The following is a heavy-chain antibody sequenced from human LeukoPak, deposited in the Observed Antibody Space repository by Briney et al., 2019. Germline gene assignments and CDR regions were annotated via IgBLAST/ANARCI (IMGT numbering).Heavy chain of an antibody. CDR1: GGSISSGGYY. CDR3: ARHDRRDGYNWEN. J-gene: IGHJ4*02. Sequence: SETLSLTCTVSGGSISSGGYYWSWLRQHPGKGLEWIGYIYYSGSTNYNPSLKSRVTISVDTSKNQFSLKLSSVTAADTAVYYCARHDRRDGYNWENWGQGTLVTVSS. V-gene: IGHV4-61*08. CDR2: IYYSGST. D-gene: IGHD5-24*01.